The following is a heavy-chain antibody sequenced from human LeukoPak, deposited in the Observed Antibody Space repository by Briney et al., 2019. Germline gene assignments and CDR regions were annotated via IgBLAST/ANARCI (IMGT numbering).Heavy chain of an antibody. CDR1: GFTFNIHA. CDR3: ARGSAHLDYGDNGDYFDY. CDR2: ISPNGDST. Sequence: GGSLRLSCAASGFTFNIHAMTWARQAPGRGLEWVSVISPNGDSTFYADSVEGRFTISRDNSKNTLYLQMNSLRVEDTAVYYCARGSAHLDYGDNGDYFDYWGQGTLVTVSS. J-gene: IGHJ4*02. V-gene: IGHV3-23*01. D-gene: IGHD4-17*01.